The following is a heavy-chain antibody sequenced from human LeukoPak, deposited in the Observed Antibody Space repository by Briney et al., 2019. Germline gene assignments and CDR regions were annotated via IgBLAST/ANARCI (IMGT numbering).Heavy chain of an antibody. CDR3: ARTPSVPGYYGSGSYYNPNDY. J-gene: IGHJ4*02. Sequence: GESLKISCKGSGYSFTSYWIGWVRQMPGKGLEWMGIIYPGDFATRYSPSFQGQVTISADKSISTAYLQWSSLKASDTAMYYCARTPSVPGYYGSGSYYNPNDYWGQGTLVTVSS. CDR1: GYSFTSYW. D-gene: IGHD3-10*01. V-gene: IGHV5-51*01. CDR2: IYPGDFAT.